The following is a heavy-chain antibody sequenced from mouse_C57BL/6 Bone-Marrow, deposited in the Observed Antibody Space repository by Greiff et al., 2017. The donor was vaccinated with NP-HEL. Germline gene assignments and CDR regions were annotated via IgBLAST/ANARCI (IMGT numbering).Heavy chain of an antibody. J-gene: IGHJ3*01. V-gene: IGHV1-81*01. Sequence: VKLMESGAELARPGASVKLSCKASGYTFTSYGISWVKQRTGQGLEWIGEIYPRSGNTYYNEKFKGKATLTADKSSSTAYMELRSLTSEDSAVYFCARAYYSNEAYWGQGTLVTVSA. CDR3: ARAYYSNEAY. CDR2: IYPRSGNT. CDR1: GYTFTSYG. D-gene: IGHD2-5*01.